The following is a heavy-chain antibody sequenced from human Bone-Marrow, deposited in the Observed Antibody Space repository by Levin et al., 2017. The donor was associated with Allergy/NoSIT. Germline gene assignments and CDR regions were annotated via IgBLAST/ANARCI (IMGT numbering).Heavy chain of an antibody. CDR1: GGSISSYY. V-gene: IGHV4-59*01. CDR2: IDYSGST. Sequence: SETLSLTCTVSGGSISSYYWSWIRQPPGKGLEWIGYIDYSGSTNYNPSLKSRVTISVDTSKNQFSLKLSSVTAADTAVYYCAGVTMGEGIGDYYYYGMDVWGQGTTVTVSS. J-gene: IGHJ6*02. CDR3: AGVTMGEGIGDYYYYGMDV. D-gene: IGHD3-10*01.